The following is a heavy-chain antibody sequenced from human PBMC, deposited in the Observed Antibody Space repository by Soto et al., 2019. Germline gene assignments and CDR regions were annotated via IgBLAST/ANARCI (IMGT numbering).Heavy chain of an antibody. J-gene: IGHJ5*02. CDR3: AREGYGEGGNWFDP. Sequence: QVQLQESGPGLVKPSETLSLTCTVSGGSISSYYLSWIRQPAGKGLELIGRIYTSGSTNYNPSLKSRVTMSVDTSKNQCSLKLSSVTAADTAVYYCAREGYGEGGNWFDPWGQGTLVTVSS. V-gene: IGHV4-4*07. CDR2: IYTSGST. D-gene: IGHD5-12*01. CDR1: GGSISSYY.